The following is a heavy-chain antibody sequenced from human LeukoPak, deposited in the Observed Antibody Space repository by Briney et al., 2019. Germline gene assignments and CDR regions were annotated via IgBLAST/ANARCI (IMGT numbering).Heavy chain of an antibody. CDR3: ASARSIAAAGMDY. V-gene: IGHV4-34*01. Sequence: SETLSLTCAVYGGSFSGYYWSWIRQPPGKGLEWIGEINHSGSTNYNPSLKSRVTISVDTSKNQFSLKLSSVTAADTAVYYCASARSIAAAGMDYWGQGTLVTVSS. D-gene: IGHD6-13*01. J-gene: IGHJ4*02. CDR2: INHSGST. CDR1: GGSFSGYY.